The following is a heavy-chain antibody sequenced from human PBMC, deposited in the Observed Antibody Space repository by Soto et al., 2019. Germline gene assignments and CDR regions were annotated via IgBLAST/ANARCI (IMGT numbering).Heavy chain of an antibody. CDR2: IKEDGTEQ. D-gene: IGHD5-18*01. J-gene: IGHJ4*02. CDR1: GFSLRSFY. Sequence: EVQLVESGGGLVRPGGSLRLSCTVSGFSLRSFYMSWVRQAPGKGLEWVANIKEDGTEQHYVASVEGRFTISRDNPKNTLYLQMNSLRVEDTAVYSCARERKASSYGWSAVLDYWGQGALVTVSA. V-gene: IGHV3-7*03. CDR3: ARERKASSYGWSAVLDY.